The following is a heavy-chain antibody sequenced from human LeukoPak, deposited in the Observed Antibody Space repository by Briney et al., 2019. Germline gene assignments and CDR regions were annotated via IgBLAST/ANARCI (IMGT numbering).Heavy chain of an antibody. CDR3: ARNSLAVAGFDY. CDR2: ISYDGSNK. V-gene: IGHV3-30*04. J-gene: IGHJ4*02. D-gene: IGHD6-19*01. Sequence: PGRSLRLSCAASGFTFSSYAMHWVRQAPGKGLEWVAVISYDGSNKYYADSVKGRFTISRDNSKNTLYLQMNSLRAEDTAVYYCARNSLAVAGFDYWGQGTLVIVSS. CDR1: GFTFSSYA.